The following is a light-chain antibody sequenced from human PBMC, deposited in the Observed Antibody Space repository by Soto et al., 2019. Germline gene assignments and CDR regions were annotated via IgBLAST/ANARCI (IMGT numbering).Light chain of an antibody. J-gene: IGKJ5*01. CDR1: QTVLTN. CDR2: DAS. CDR3: QQRRSWQVT. V-gene: IGKV3D-11*02. Sequence: EIVMTQSPATLSVSPGERATLSCRASQTVLTNLAWYQQKPGQAPRLLIYDASKRATGIPARFSGSGSGTNFTLTISSLEPEDFAVYYCQQRRSWQVTFGQGTRLEIK.